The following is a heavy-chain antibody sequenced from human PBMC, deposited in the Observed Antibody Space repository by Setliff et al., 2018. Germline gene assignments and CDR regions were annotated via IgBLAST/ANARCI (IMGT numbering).Heavy chain of an antibody. CDR3: AGSEGQLAAPQLWLGDYYYMDV. V-gene: IGHV4-34*01. J-gene: IGHJ6*03. Sequence: KPSETLSLTCAVCGGSFSGYYWSWIRQPPGKGLEWIGEINHSGSTNYNPSLKSRVTISVDTSKNQFSLKLSSVTAADTAVYYCAGSEGQLAAPQLWLGDYYYMDVWGKGTTVTVSS. D-gene: IGHD5-18*01. CDR1: GGSFSGYY. CDR2: INHSGST.